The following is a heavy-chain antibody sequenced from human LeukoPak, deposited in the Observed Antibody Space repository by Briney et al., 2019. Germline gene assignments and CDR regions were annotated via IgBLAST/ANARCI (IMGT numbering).Heavy chain of an antibody. CDR2: INHSGST. Sequence: SETLSLTCAVYGGSFSGYYWSWIRQPPGKGLEWIGEINHSGSTNYNPSLKSRVTISVDTSKNQFSLKLSSVTAADTAVYYCARENGYKYDYWGQGTLVTVSS. D-gene: IGHD5-24*01. J-gene: IGHJ4*02. CDR3: ARENGYKYDY. V-gene: IGHV4-34*01. CDR1: GGSFSGYY.